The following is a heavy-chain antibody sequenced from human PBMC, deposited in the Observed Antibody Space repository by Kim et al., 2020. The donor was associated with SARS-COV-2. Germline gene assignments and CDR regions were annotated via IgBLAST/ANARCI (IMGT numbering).Heavy chain of an antibody. J-gene: IGHJ6*02. D-gene: IGHD3-10*01. CDR2: ISSSGSTI. Sequence: GGSLRLSCAASGFTFSSYEMNWVRQAPGKGLEWVSYISSSGSTIYYADSVKGRFTISRDNAKNSLYLQMNSLRAEDTAVYYCASGDYYGSGNGYYYGMDVWGHGTTVTVSS. CDR1: GFTFSSYE. V-gene: IGHV3-48*03. CDR3: ASGDYYGSGNGYYYGMDV.